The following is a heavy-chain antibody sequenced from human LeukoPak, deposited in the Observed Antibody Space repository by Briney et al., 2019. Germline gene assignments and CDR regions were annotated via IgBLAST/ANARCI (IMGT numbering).Heavy chain of an antibody. Sequence: PSETLSLTCTVSGGSMSSHYWGWIRQPPGKGLEWIGSIYYSGSTYYNPSLKSRVTISVDTSKNQFSLKLSSVTAADTAVYYCARLARSSWYSWGQGTLVTVSS. V-gene: IGHV4-39*01. CDR3: ARLARSSWYS. CDR1: GGSMSSHY. D-gene: IGHD6-13*01. CDR2: IYYSGST. J-gene: IGHJ5*02.